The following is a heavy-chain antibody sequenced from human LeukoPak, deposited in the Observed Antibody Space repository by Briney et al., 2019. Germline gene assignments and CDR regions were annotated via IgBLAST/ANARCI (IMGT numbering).Heavy chain of an antibody. CDR3: ARGFSRWLHDY. CDR1: GYSISSGYY. V-gene: IGHV4-38-2*02. D-gene: IGHD3-22*01. Sequence: PSETLSLTCTVSGYSISSGYYWGWIRQPPGKGLEWIGSIYHSGSTYYNPSLKSRVTISVDTSKNQFSLKLSSVTAADTAVYYCARGFSRWLHDYWGQGTLVTVSS. J-gene: IGHJ4*02. CDR2: IYHSGST.